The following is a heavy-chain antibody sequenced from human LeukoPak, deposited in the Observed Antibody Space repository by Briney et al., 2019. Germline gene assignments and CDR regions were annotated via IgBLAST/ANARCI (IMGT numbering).Heavy chain of an antibody. CDR3: ARAPTTVTTIFDS. D-gene: IGHD4-17*01. J-gene: IGHJ4*02. V-gene: IGHV4-4*07. Sequence: SETLSLTCRVSGVSISAYYWSWIWQPAGKGLEWIGRIYPGESIYASENSNYNPSLKSRVSMSGATSKTQVSPKLRPVTAADTALYYCARAPTTVTTIFDSWGQGTLVTVSS. CDR1: GVSISAYY. CDR2: IYPGESIYASENS.